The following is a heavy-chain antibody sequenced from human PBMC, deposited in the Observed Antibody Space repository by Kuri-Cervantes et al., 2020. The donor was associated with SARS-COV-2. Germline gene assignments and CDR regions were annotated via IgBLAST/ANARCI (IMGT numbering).Heavy chain of an antibody. CDR2: ISYDGSNK. J-gene: IGHJ3*02. V-gene: IGHV3-30-3*01. CDR3: AREGVGATTDNAFDI. Sequence: GESLKISCAASGFTFSYYYMSGVRQAPGKGLEWVAVISYDGSNKYYADSVKGRFTISRDNSKNTLYLQMNSLRAEDTAVYYCAREGVGATTDNAFDIWGQGTMVTVSS. D-gene: IGHD1-26*01. CDR1: GFTFSYYY.